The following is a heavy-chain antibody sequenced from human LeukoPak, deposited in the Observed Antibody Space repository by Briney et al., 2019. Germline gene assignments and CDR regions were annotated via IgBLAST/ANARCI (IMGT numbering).Heavy chain of an antibody. J-gene: IGHJ4*02. CDR1: GGSISSSSYY. D-gene: IGHD3-10*01. CDR3: ARQKTYYYGSGRLLPSPHFDY. V-gene: IGHV4-39*01. CDR2: IYYSGST. Sequence: SGTLSLTCTVSGGSISSSSYYWGWIRQPPGKGLEWIGSIYYSGSTYYNPSLKSRVTISVDTSKNQFSLKLSSVTAADTAVYYCARQKTYYYGSGRLLPSPHFDYWGQGTLVTVSS.